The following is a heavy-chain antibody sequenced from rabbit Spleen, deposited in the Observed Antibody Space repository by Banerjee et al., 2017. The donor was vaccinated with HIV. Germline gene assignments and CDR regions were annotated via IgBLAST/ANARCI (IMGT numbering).Heavy chain of an antibody. D-gene: IGHD3-1*01. CDR3: ARDLGSIPGWYTFDL. J-gene: IGHJ4*01. CDR2: MDGGSSGRS. Sequence: QEQVEESGGDLVKPEGSLTLTCTASGFSFSSSYWICWVRQAPGKGLEWIACMDGGSSGRSYYASWAKGRFTISKTSSTTVTLQMTSLTDADTATYFCARDLGSIPGWYTFDLWGPGTLVTVS. V-gene: IGHV1S45*01. CDR1: GFSFSSSYW.